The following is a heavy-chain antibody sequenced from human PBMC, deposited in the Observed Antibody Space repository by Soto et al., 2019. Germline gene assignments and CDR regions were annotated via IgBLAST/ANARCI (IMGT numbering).Heavy chain of an antibody. CDR3: ARAVTWGLDV. D-gene: IGHD3-10*01. J-gene: IGHJ6*02. V-gene: IGHV3-48*02. CDR2: ISRSSTGL. Sequence: EVQLVESGGGLVQPGGSLRLSCAASGFTFSLYSMSWVRQAPGKGLEWVSYISRSSTGLHYADSVKGRFTISRDDATNSMHLQMNSLREGDTAVYYCARAVTWGLDVWGQGTTVSISS. CDR1: GFTFSLYS.